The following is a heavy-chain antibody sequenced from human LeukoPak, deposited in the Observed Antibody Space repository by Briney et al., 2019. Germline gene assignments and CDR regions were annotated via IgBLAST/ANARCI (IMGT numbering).Heavy chain of an antibody. J-gene: IGHJ4*02. D-gene: IGHD5-12*01. Sequence: SETLSLTCTVSGGSISSYYWSWIRQPPGKGLEWTGYIYYSGSTNYNPSLKSRVTVSVDTSKNQFSLKLSSVTAADTAVYYCASRGYVIGYYFDYWGQGTLVTVSS. CDR1: GGSISSYY. V-gene: IGHV4-59*12. CDR3: ASRGYVIGYYFDY. CDR2: IYYSGST.